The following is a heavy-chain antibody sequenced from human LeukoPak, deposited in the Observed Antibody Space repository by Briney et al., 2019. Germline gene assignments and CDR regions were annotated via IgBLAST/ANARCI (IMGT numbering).Heavy chain of an antibody. CDR2: ISASGGGT. CDR1: GFTFNIYA. V-gene: IGHV3-23*01. D-gene: IGHD3-22*01. Sequence: GGSLRLSCAVSGFTFNIYAMSWVRQAPGKGLEWVSHISASGGGTFYAGSVEGRFIISRDNSKNTLSLQMNSLRAEDTAIYYCAKDKYHDSSGTFDYWGQGTLVTVSS. J-gene: IGHJ4*02. CDR3: AKDKYHDSSGTFDY.